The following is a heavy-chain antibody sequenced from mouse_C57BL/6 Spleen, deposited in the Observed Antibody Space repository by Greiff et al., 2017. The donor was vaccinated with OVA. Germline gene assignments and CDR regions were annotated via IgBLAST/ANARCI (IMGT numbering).Heavy chain of an antibody. CDR1: GYAFSSYW. Sequence: QVQLKQSGAELVKPGASVKISCKASGYAFSSYWMNWVKQRPGKGLEWIGQIYPGDGDTNYNGKFKGKATLTADKSSSTAYMQLSSLTSEDSAVYFCARSDYGYWYFDVWGTGTTVTVSS. V-gene: IGHV1-80*01. J-gene: IGHJ1*03. D-gene: IGHD1-1*01. CDR2: IYPGDGDT. CDR3: ARSDYGYWYFDV.